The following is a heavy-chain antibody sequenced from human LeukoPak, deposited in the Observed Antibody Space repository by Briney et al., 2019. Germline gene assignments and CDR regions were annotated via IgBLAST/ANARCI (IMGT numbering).Heavy chain of an antibody. CDR2: ISAYNGNT. J-gene: IGHJ5*02. CDR3: ARRQLRYFDWLPGNSFDP. CDR1: GYTFTSYG. D-gene: IGHD3-9*01. Sequence: ASVKVSCKASGYTFTSYGISWVRQAPGQGLEWMGWISAYNGNTNYAQKLQGRVTMTTDTSMSTAYMELRSLRSDDTAVYYCARRQLRYFDWLPGNSFDPWGQGTLVTVSS. V-gene: IGHV1-18*01.